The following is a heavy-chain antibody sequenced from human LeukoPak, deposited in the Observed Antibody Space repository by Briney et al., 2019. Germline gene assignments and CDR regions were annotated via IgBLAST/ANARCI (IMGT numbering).Heavy chain of an antibody. CDR2: ISSSGSTI. J-gene: IGHJ4*02. CDR1: GFTFSDYY. Sequence: GGSLRLSCAASGFTFSDYYMSWIRQAPGKGLEWVSYISSSGSTIYYADSVKGRFTISRDNAKNSLYLQMNSLRAEDTAVYYCARGIYSSSWSSGVRGWGSTKPAHEPFDYWGQGTLVTVSS. D-gene: IGHD6-13*01. V-gene: IGHV3-11*04. CDR3: ARGIYSSSWSSGVRGWGSTKPAHEPFDY.